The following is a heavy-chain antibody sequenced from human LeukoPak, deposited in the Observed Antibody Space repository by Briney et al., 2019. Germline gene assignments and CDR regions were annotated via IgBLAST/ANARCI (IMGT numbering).Heavy chain of an antibody. D-gene: IGHD4-23*01. CDR1: GGTFSSYT. V-gene: IGHV1-46*01. CDR3: AREPPLTTVVTPEDAFDI. Sequence: ASVKVSCKASGGTFSSYTISWVRQAPGQGLEWMGIINPSGGSTSYAQKFQGRVTMTRDTSTSTVYMELSSLRSEDTAVYYCAREPPLTTVVTPEDAFDIWGQGTMVTVSS. J-gene: IGHJ3*02. CDR2: INPSGGST.